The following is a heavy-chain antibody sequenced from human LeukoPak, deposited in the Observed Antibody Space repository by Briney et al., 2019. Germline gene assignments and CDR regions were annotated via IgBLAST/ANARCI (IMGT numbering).Heavy chain of an antibody. V-gene: IGHV5-51*01. Sequence: GESLKISCKGSGYGFTNYWIGWVRQMPGKGLEWMGIIYPGDSDTRYSPSFQGQVTISADKSISIAYLQWSSLKASDTAMYYCARPHYYDNMGYYFVYCGQGALVTVSS. J-gene: IGHJ4*02. CDR3: ARPHYYDNMGYYFVY. CDR1: GYGFTNYW. D-gene: IGHD3-22*01. CDR2: IYPGDSDT.